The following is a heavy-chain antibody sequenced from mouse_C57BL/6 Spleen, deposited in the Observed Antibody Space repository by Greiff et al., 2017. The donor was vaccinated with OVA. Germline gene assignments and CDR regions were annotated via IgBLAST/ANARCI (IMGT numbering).Heavy chain of an antibody. D-gene: IGHD2-1*01. J-gene: IGHJ2*01. CDR3: AREGIYYGKDYFDY. Sequence: EVKLMESGPGLVKPSQSLSLTCSVTGYSITSGYYWNWIRQFPGNKLEWMGYISYDGSNNYNPSLKNRISITRDTSKNQFFLKLNSVTTEDTATYYCAREGIYYGKDYFDYWGRGTTLTVSS. V-gene: IGHV3-6*01. CDR1: GYSITSGYY. CDR2: ISYDGSN.